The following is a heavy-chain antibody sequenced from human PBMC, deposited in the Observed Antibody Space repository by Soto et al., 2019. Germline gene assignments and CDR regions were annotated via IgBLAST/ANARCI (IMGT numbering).Heavy chain of an antibody. CDR3: AREQYNWKL. Sequence: SETLSLTCSVSGVSITGYYWTWIRHPPGKGLEWIGYVYHTGNTYYNPSLKSRVTISLDTSKNQVSLRLRSVTAADTAVYYCAREQYNWKLWGQGTLVTVSS. CDR2: VYHTGNT. D-gene: IGHD1-20*01. J-gene: IGHJ4*02. CDR1: GVSITGYY. V-gene: IGHV4-59*01.